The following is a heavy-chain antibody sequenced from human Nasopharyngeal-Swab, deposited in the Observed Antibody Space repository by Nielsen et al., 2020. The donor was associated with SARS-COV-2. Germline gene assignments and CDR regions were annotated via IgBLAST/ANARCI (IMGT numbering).Heavy chain of an antibody. CDR3: ARDRQQLVLGYYYYYMDV. D-gene: IGHD6-13*01. V-gene: IGHV3-21*01. CDR2: ISSSSSYI. J-gene: IGHJ6*03. Sequence: WIRQPPGKGLEWVSSISSSSSYIYYADSVKGRFTISRDNAKNSLYLQMNSLRAEDTAVYYCARDRQQLVLGYYYYYMDVRGKGTTVTVSS.